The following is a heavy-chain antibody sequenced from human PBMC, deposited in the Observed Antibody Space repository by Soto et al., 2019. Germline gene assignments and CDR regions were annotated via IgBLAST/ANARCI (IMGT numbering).Heavy chain of an antibody. CDR1: GFTFISQS. Sequence: EVQLLESGGGFVQPGGSLRLSCAASGFTFISQSLSWVRQAQGRGLGWVSGSRGSDGSTFYTDAVNGRFTISRDNSKNTLYLQMDNRRAEAAAMSDCASSRFDSGADGGSWGRGALVTVSS. CDR3: ASSRFDSGADGGS. D-gene: IGHD6-25*01. V-gene: IGHV3-23*01. J-gene: IGHJ5*02. CDR2: SRGSDGST.